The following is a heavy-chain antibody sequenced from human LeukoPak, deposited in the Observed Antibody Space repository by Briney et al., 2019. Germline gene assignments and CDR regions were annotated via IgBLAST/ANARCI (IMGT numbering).Heavy chain of an antibody. CDR1: GGTFSSYA. J-gene: IGHJ6*04. CDR2: IIPIFGTA. D-gene: IGHD3-10*01. Sequence: ASVKVSFKASGGTFSSYAISWVRQAPGQGLEWMGGIIPIFGTANYAQKFQGRVTITADESTSTAYMELSSLRSKDTAVYYCASRQEGSGSYYYYYYGMDVWGIGTTVTVSS. CDR3: ASRQEGSGSYYYYYYGMDV. V-gene: IGHV1-69*01.